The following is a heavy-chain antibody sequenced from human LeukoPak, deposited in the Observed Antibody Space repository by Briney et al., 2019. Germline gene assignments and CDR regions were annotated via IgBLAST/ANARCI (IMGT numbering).Heavy chain of an antibody. CDR1: GFSFSDCG. CDR2: IWYDGGNK. J-gene: IGHJ4*02. CDR3: ARGFSYHTSGYWGNDY. D-gene: IGHD3-22*01. Sequence: SGGSLRLSCAASGFSFSDCGMHWVRQAPGKGLEWVALIWYDGGNKYYADSVKGRYTISRDNSKNTLYLQMNSLRAEDTAAYYCARGFSYHTSGYWGNDYWGQGTLVTVSS. V-gene: IGHV3-33*01.